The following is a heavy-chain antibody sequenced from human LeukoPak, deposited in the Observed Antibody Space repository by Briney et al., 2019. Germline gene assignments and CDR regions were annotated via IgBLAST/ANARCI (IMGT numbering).Heavy chain of an antibody. V-gene: IGHV3-23*01. CDR1: GFTFSSYT. CDR3: ARRGWYYFDY. J-gene: IGHJ4*02. CDR2: ISDSGDRT. D-gene: IGHD6-19*01. Sequence: GGSLRLSCAASGFTFSSYTMSWVRQAPGKGLEWVSVISDSGDRTYYADSVKGRFTISRDNSKNTLYLQMNSLRAEDTAVYYCARRGWYYFDYWGQGTLVTVSS.